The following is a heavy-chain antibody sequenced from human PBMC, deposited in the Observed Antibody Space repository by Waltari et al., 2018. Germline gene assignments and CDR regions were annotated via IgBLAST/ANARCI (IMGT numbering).Heavy chain of an antibody. V-gene: IGHV3-48*03. J-gene: IGHJ4*02. CDR2: ISSSGSTL. Sequence: EVQLVESGGGLVQPGGSLRLSCAASGFTCSSYEMNGVRQALGKGLVGVSYISSSGSTLYFADAVKGRFTISSDNAQTSLYLPMHSLRAEDTAVYYCARQEAYCSGGSCYSPGAFDYWGQGTLVTVSS. CDR1: GFTCSSYE. CDR3: ARQEAYCSGGSCYSPGAFDY. D-gene: IGHD2-15*01.